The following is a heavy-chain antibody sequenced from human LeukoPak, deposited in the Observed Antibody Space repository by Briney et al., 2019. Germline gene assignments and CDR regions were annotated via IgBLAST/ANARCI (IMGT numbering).Heavy chain of an antibody. CDR3: ARVCSSTSCYGGNFDY. Sequence: GGSLRLSCAASGFTFSDHYMDCVRQAPGKGLEWVGRSRNKANSYTTEYAASVKGRFTISRDDSKNSLYLQMNSLKIEDTAVYYCARVCSSTSCYGGNFDYWGQGTLVTVSS. CDR1: GFTFSDHY. CDR2: SRNKANSYTT. J-gene: IGHJ4*02. D-gene: IGHD2-2*01. V-gene: IGHV3-72*01.